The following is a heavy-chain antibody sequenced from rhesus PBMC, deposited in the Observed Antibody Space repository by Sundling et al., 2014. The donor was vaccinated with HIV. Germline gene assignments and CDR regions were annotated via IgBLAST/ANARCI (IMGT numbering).Heavy chain of an antibody. CDR3: ARDGGGSYYYDSGSRFDY. CDR2: LYSTIGNT. J-gene: IGHJ4*01. Sequence: QVQLQESGPGLLKPSETLSLTCAVSGGSISGGYGWGWIRQPPGKGLEWIGSLYSTIGNTYLNPSLKSRVTISTDTSKNQLSLKLSSVTAADTAVYYCARDGGGSYYYDSGSRFDYWGQGVLVTVSS. V-gene: IGHV4-76*01. D-gene: IGHD3-28*01. CDR1: GGSISGGYG.